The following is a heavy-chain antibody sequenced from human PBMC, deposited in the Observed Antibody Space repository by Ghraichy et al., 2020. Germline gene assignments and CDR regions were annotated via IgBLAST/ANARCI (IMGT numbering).Heavy chain of an antibody. CDR1: GGSFSGYY. V-gene: IGHV4-34*01. CDR3: ARSLPGVTMSDAFDI. CDR2: INHSGST. D-gene: IGHD3-10*01. J-gene: IGHJ3*02. Sequence: SQTLSLTCAVYGGSFSGYYWSWICQSPGKGLEWIGEINHSGSTNYNPSLKSRVTISADMSKNQFSLRLKSGTAADTALYYCARSLPGVTMSDAFDIWGQGTMVTVSS.